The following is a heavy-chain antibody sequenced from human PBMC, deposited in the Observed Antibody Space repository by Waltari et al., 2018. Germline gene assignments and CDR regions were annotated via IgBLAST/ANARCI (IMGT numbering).Heavy chain of an antibody. CDR3: ARDHVYGSGRSPLCY. Sequence: VQLVQSGAAVKTPGSSVKVSCKASGGTFSSYAISCVRQAPGQGLEWMGATIPTFGTANYVQKFQCRATITADEATMRGYMELSSLRSEDTGVYYWARDHVYGSGRSPLCYWGQGTLVTVAS. D-gene: IGHD3-10*01. V-gene: IGHV1-69*01. CDR2: TIPTFGTA. J-gene: IGHJ4*02. CDR1: GGTFSSYA.